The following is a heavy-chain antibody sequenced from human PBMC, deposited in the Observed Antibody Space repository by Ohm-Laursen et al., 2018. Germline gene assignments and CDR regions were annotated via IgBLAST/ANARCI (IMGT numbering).Heavy chain of an antibody. Sequence: SLRLSCSASGFTFDNYAMHWVRQAPGKGLEWVSGISWNSGSIGYADSVKGRFTISRDNAKNSLYLQMNSLRAEDTALYYCAKADSIAVAGNVPTLFDPWGQGTLVTVSS. J-gene: IGHJ5*02. CDR1: GFTFDNYA. V-gene: IGHV3-9*01. CDR3: AKADSIAVAGNVPTLFDP. D-gene: IGHD6-19*01. CDR2: ISWNSGSI.